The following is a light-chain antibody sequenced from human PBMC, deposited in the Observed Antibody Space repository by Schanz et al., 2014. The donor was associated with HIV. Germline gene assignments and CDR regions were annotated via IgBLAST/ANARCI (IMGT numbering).Light chain of an antibody. CDR3: ASYAGSNNLV. CDR2: EVS. J-gene: IGLJ2*01. CDR1: STDVDNYKY. V-gene: IGLV2-8*01. Sequence: QSALTQPPSASGSPGQSVTISCTGTSTDVDNYKYLSWYQQEPGKAPKLIIFEVSKRPSGVSNRFSGSKSGNTASLTVSGLQAEDEADYYCASYAGSNNLVFGGGTKLTVL.